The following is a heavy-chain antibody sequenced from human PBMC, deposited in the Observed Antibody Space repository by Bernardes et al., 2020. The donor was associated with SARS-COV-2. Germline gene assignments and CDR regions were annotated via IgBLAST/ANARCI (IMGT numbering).Heavy chain of an antibody. CDR1: GFTVSSNY. V-gene: IGHV3-53*05. Sequence: GRSLRLSCAASGFTVSSNYMNWVRQAPGKGLEWVSVIYSGGSTFYADSVKGRFTISRDNSKNSLYLQMNSLRSEDTALYYCAKDRYYYGSGSYPPNYYYYGMDVWGQGTTVTVSS. CDR3: AKDRYYYGSGSYPPNYYYYGMDV. CDR2: IYSGGST. D-gene: IGHD3-10*01. J-gene: IGHJ6*02.